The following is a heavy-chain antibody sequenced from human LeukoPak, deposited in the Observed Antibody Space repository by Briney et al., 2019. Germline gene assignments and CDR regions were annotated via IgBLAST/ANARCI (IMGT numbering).Heavy chain of an antibody. Sequence: GGSLRLSCAASGFTVSNSYMSWVRQAPGKGLEWVSVIYTGSLSYYTDSVKGRFTISRDKSNNTLYLQMNSLRDEDTAVYCCAREGGLTEGGFDYWGQGTLVTVS. J-gene: IGHJ4*02. CDR2: IYTGSLS. CDR3: AREGGLTEGGFDY. CDR1: GFTVSNSY. D-gene: IGHD1-14*01. V-gene: IGHV3-53*01.